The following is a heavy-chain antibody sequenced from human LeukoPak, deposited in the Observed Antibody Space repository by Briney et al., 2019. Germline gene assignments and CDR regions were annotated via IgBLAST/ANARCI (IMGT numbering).Heavy chain of an antibody. D-gene: IGHD2-2*01. CDR1: GGSISSSSYY. Sequence: SETLSLTCTVSGGSISSSSYYWGWIRQPPGKGLEWIGSIYYSGSTYYNPSLKSRVTISVDTSKNQFSLKLSSVTATDTAVYYCARQVTDIVVVPAAHGWFDPWGQGTLVTVSS. CDR2: IYYSGST. V-gene: IGHV4-39*01. CDR3: ARQVTDIVVVPAAHGWFDP. J-gene: IGHJ5*02.